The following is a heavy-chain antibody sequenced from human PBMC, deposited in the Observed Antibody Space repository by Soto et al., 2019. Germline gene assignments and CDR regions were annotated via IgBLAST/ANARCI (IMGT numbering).Heavy chain of an antibody. V-gene: IGHV3-33*01. CDR1: GFTFSSYG. D-gene: IGHD6-13*01. Sequence: QVQLVESGGGVVQPGRSLRLSCAASGFTFSSYGMHWVRQAPGKGLEWVAVIWYDGSNKYYADSVKGRFTISRDNSKNTVDLQMNRLRAEETAVYYCAREVGAAGYYFDYWGQGTLVTVSS. J-gene: IGHJ4*02. CDR2: IWYDGSNK. CDR3: AREVGAAGYYFDY.